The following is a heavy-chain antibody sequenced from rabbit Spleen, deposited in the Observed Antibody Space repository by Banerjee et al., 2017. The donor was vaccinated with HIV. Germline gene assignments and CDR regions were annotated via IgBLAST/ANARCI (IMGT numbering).Heavy chain of an antibody. CDR3: VREVAAKFSL. CDR1: GFDFSSYY. J-gene: IGHJ4*01. CDR2: IDPFFGTT. D-gene: IGHD4-1*01. V-gene: IGHV1S7*01. Sequence: QLKESGGGLVQPGGSLKLSCKGSGFDFSSYYMSWVRQAPGKGLEWIGYIDPFFGTTAYANWVNDRFTISSHNAQNTLYLQLNSLTAANTATYFCVREVAAKFSLWGQGTLVTVS.